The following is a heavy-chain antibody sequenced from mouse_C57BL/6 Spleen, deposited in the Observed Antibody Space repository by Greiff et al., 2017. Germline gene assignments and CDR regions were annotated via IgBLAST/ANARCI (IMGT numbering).Heavy chain of an antibody. J-gene: IGHJ2*01. Sequence: VQLQQSGAELVRPGTSVKVSCKASGYAFTNYLIEWVKQRPGQGLEWIGVINPGSGGTNYNEKFKGKATLTADKSSSTAYMQLSSLTSEDSAVYFCARRYYYGSGVFDYWGQGTTLTVSS. CDR1: GYAFTNYL. V-gene: IGHV1-54*01. CDR2: INPGSGGT. D-gene: IGHD1-1*01. CDR3: ARRYYYGSGVFDY.